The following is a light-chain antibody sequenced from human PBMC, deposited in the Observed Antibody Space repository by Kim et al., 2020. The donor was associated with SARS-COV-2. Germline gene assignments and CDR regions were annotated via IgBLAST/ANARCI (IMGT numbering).Light chain of an antibody. Sequence: SVALGQTATSPCEGNNSENKNVHWYHQGPGQAPVLVMYRDRKRPSGIPGRLSGSNSGNTATLTISRVEAGDEGDYYCQVWDSRTVVFGGGTQLTVL. CDR1: NSENKN. V-gene: IGLV3-9*01. J-gene: IGLJ2*01. CDR2: RDR. CDR3: QVWDSRTVV.